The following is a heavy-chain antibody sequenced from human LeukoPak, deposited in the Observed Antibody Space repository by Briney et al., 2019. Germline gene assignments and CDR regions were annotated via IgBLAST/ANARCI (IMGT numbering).Heavy chain of an antibody. CDR1: GGSISSSNW. Sequence: SETLSLTCAVSGGSISSSNWWSWVRPPPGKGLEWIGYTHYSGSTKYNPSLKSRLTISVDSSKNQFSLRLSSVTAADTAVYFCARGAAGTGAADYWGQGTLVTVSS. D-gene: IGHD6-13*01. CDR2: THYSGST. CDR3: ARGAAGTGAADY. J-gene: IGHJ4*02. V-gene: IGHV4-4*02.